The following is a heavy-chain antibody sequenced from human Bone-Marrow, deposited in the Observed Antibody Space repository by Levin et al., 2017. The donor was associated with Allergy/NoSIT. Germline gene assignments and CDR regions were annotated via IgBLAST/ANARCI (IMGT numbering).Heavy chain of an antibody. Sequence: SLKISCAASGFTFDDYAMHWVRQAPGKGLEWVAGISWDSGSREYADSMKGRFTISRDNAKNSLYLQMNSLRHEDTALYYCAKERTETYYADSWGQGTLVSVSS. D-gene: IGHD3-16*01. CDR3: AKERTETYYADS. CDR1: GFTFDDYA. V-gene: IGHV3-9*01. CDR2: ISWDSGSR. J-gene: IGHJ4*02.